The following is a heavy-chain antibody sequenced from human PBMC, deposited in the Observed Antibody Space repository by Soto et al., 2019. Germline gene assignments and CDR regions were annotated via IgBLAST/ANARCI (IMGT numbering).Heavy chain of an antibody. CDR1: GDSMATGGHY. D-gene: IGHD3-16*01. CDR2: VYYSGAT. V-gene: IGHV4-31*03. CDR3: ARDKDLQPTVWGF. J-gene: IGHJ4*02. Sequence: SETLSLTCTVSGDSMATGGHYYNWIRQVPGKGLEWIGYVYYSGATHYTPSLRARVTISRDTSKNQFSLRLISVTAADTALYYCARDKDLQPTVWGFWGQGIQVTVSS.